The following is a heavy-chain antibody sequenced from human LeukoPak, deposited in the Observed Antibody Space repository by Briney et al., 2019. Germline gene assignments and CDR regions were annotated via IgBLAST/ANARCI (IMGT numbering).Heavy chain of an antibody. D-gene: IGHD3-10*01. V-gene: IGHV4-4*07. CDR1: GGSISSNY. Sequence: SETLSLTCTVSGGSISSNYWSWIRQPAGKGLEWIGRIYTSGSTNYSPPLKSRVTLSVDTSRNQFSLRLSSVTAADTAVYYCARVSAATMVRGVITQFDPWGQGTLVTVSS. J-gene: IGHJ5*02. CDR2: IYTSGST. CDR3: ARVSAATMVRGVITQFDP.